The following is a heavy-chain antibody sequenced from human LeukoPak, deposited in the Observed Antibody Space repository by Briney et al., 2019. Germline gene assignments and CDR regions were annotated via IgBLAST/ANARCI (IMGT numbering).Heavy chain of an antibody. V-gene: IGHV3-30*02. CDR2: IRYDGSNK. J-gene: IGHJ4*02. D-gene: IGHD3-22*01. Sequence: GGSLRLSCAASGFTFSSYGMHWVRQAPGKGLEWVAFIRYDGSNKYYADSVKGRFTISRDNSKNTLYLQMNSLRAEDTAVYYCARDLEARSNYYDSSGYYVGYWGQGTLVTVSS. CDR3: ARDLEARSNYYDSSGYYVGY. CDR1: GFTFSSYG.